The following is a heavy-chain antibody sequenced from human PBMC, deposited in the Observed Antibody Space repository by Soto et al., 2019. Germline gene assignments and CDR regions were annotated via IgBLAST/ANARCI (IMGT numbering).Heavy chain of an antibody. CDR2: ISGSGGST. V-gene: IGHV3-23*01. CDR3: AKPLSYNTRGNWFDP. D-gene: IGHD2-2*01. Sequence: VMISGEGSGGKVSRYARSWVRQATGKGLEWVSGISGSGGSTYYTDSVKGRFTISRDNSKNTLYLQMNSLRAEDTAVYYCAKPLSYNTRGNWFDPCGQGALVTLSS. CDR1: GGKVSRYA. J-gene: IGHJ5*02.